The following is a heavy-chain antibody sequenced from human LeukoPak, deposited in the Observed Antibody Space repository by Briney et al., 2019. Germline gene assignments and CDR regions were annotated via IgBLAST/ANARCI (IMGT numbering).Heavy chain of an antibody. D-gene: IGHD6-13*01. CDR1: GYSISSSNW. CDR3: ARVSSSWSPRYFDY. CDR2: IYYSGST. Sequence: SDTLSLTCAVSGYSISSSNWWGWIRQPPGKGLEWIGYIYYSGSTYYNPSLKSRVTMSVDTSKNQFSLKLSSVTAVDTAVYYCARVSSSWSPRYFDYWGQGTLVTVSS. V-gene: IGHV4-28*03. J-gene: IGHJ4*02.